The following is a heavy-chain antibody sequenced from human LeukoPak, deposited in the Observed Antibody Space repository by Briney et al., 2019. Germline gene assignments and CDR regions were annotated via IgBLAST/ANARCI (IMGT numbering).Heavy chain of an antibody. CDR1: GGSISSSNW. V-gene: IGHV4-4*02. J-gene: IGHJ3*02. D-gene: IGHD4-17*01. CDR2: IYHSGST. CDR3: AREIGYGDYVGAFDI. Sequence: SETLSLTCAVSGGSISSSNWWSWVRQPPGKGLEWIGEIYHSGSTNYNPSLKSRVTISVDKSENQFSLKLSSVTAADTAVYYCAREIGYGDYVGAFDIWGQGTMVTVSS.